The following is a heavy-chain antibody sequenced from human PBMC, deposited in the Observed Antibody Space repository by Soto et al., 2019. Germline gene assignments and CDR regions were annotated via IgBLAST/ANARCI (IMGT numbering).Heavy chain of an antibody. J-gene: IGHJ5*02. CDR2: IYYSGST. V-gene: IGHV4-31*03. D-gene: IGHD4-4*01. Sequence: LYLTVTVSGGSISSGGYYLSWIRQHPGKGLEWIGYIYYSGSTYYNPSLKSRVTISVDTSKNQFSLKLSSVTAADTAVYYCARVLPTVTTQWFDPWGQGTLVTVSS. CDR3: ARVLPTVTTQWFDP. CDR1: GGSISSGGYY.